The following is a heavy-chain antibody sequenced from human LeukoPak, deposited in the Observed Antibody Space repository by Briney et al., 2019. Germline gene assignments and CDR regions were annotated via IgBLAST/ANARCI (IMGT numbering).Heavy chain of an antibody. CDR1: GGSVSSGIYY. D-gene: IGHD6-13*01. CDR3: ASGYSSSWPYYYYYYGMDV. CDR2: IYYSGST. Sequence: SETLSLTCTVSGGSVSSGIYYWSWIRQPPGKGLEWIGYIYYSGSTNYNPSLKSRVTISVDTSKNQFSLKLSSVTAADTAVYYCASGYSSSWPYYYYYYGMDVWGQGTTVTVSS. V-gene: IGHV4-61*01. J-gene: IGHJ6*02.